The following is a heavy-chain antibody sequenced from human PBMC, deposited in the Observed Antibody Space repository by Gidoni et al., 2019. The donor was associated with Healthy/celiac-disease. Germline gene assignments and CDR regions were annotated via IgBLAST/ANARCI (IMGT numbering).Heavy chain of an antibody. CDR1: GFPFSSYA. J-gene: IGHJ4*02. D-gene: IGHD2-15*01. CDR3: AKDPFYCSGGSCPLENFDY. V-gene: IGHV3-23*01. CDR2: SSGSGGST. Sequence: EVQLLESGGCLVQPGGSLRLSCAASGFPFSSYAMSWVRQAPGKGLEWVSASSGSGGSTYYADSVKGRFTISRDNSKNTLYLQMNSLRAEDTAVYYCAKDPFYCSGGSCPLENFDYWGQGTLVTVSS.